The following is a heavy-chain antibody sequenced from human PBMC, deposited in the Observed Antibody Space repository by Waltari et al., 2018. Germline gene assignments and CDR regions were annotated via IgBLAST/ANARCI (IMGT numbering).Heavy chain of an antibody. J-gene: IGHJ4*02. CDR1: GGSFSGYY. V-gene: IGHV4-34*01. CDR3: ARGRASIRGAARPFDY. CDR2: INHSGST. Sequence: QVQLQQWGAGLLKPSETLSLTCAVYGGSFSGYYWSWLRQPPGKGLEWIGEINHSGSTNYNPSLKSRVTISVDTSKNQFSLKLSSVTAADTAVYYCARGRASIRGAARPFDYWGQGTLVTVSS. D-gene: IGHD6-6*01.